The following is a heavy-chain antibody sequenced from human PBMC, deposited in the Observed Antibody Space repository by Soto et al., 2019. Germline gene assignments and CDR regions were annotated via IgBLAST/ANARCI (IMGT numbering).Heavy chain of an antibody. CDR1: GYTFSDNH. CDR3: ARKNYVDYIRGSFNP. Sequence: ASVKVSCKASGYTFSDNHIHWLRRTPGQGLEWMGWINPKSGDANYAQKFQGRVTMTRDASINLAYMEVTRLTSDDTAIYFCARKNYVDYIRGSFNPWGEGPTVTVYS. J-gene: IGHJ5*02. D-gene: IGHD3-10*02. V-gene: IGHV1-2*02. CDR2: INPKSGDA.